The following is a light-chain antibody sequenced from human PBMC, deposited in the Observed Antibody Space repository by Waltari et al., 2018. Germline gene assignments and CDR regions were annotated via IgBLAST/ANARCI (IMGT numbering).Light chain of an antibody. CDR3: SSYAGGNNLL. CDR1: NSDVGGDDY. V-gene: IGLV2-23*02. J-gene: IGLJ2*01. CDR2: DVT. Sequence: QSALTQPASVSGAPGQSSTIPCSGTNSDVGGDDYFSWYQHHPGKAPKLIIYDVTKGPSGVSNRFSGSKSGNTASLTISGLQAEDEADYYCSSYAGGNNLLFGGGTKVTVL.